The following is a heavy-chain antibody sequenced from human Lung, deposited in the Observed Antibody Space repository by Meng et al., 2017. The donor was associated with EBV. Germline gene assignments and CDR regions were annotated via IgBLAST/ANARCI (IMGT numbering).Heavy chain of an antibody. D-gene: IGHD6-19*01. CDR1: GYTFTSYD. CDR2: MNPNRGTT. V-gene: IGHV1-8*01. Sequence: QVQLVQSGAEVKKPWDSVKVSCKSSGYTFTSYDIHWVRQGTGQGLEWMGWMNPNRGTTGYAQKFQGRVTMTRNISKSTAYMDLSSLRSEDTAVYYCATGVADFEYWGQGTLVTVSS. J-gene: IGHJ4*02. CDR3: ATGVADFEY.